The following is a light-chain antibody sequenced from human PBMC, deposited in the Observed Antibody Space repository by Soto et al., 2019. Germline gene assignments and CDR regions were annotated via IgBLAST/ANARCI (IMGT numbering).Light chain of an antibody. CDR3: KHCVEFPQT. CDR2: QVS. V-gene: IGKV2D-29*01. J-gene: IGKJ2*01. Sequence: DIVMTQTPLSLSVTPGQPASISCKSSQSLLGSDGKTYLYWYLQKPGQPPQLLIYQVSNRFSGVPDRFSGSGSGTNFTLKISRVEAEDVGVYYCKHCVEFPQTFGQGTKLEIK. CDR1: QSLLGSDGKTY.